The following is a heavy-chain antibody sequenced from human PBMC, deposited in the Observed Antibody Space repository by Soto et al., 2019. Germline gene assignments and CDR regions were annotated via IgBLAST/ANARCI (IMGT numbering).Heavy chain of an antibody. V-gene: IGHV3-NL1*01. CDR1: GFPFRSYA. D-gene: IGHD2-15*01. CDR2: ISDGGSTK. CDR3: AKDKAYCSGGSCYYYYYGMDV. Sequence: PGGSMRLSCSASGFPFRSYAMNWVRQTPDKGLEWLSDISDGGSTKHYADSVKGRFTISRDNSKNTLYLQMNSLRAEDTAVYYCAKDKAYCSGGSCYYYYYGMDVWGQGTTVTVSS. J-gene: IGHJ6*02.